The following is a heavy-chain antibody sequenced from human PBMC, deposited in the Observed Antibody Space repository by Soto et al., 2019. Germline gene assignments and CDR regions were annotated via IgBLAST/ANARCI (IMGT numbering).Heavy chain of an antibody. CDR2: IYSTGIP. CDR1: GGSITTGGDY. Sequence: KTSETLSLTCMVSGGSITTGGDYWSWIRQHPGKGLEWIGYIYSTGIPYYKPSLKSRVTISRDTSKNHFSLKVTSVTAADTAIYHCARGKDSDGYYYFDYWGQGALVTVSS. J-gene: IGHJ4*02. CDR3: ARGKDSDGYYYFDY. D-gene: IGHD3-22*01. V-gene: IGHV4-31*03.